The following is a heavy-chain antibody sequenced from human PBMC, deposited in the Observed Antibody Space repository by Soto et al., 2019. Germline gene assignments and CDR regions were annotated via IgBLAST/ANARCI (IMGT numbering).Heavy chain of an antibody. CDR2: ISYDGSNK. V-gene: IGHV3-30*03. CDR1: GFTFSSYG. J-gene: IGHJ6*03. Sequence: QVQLVESGGGVVQPGRSLRLSCAASGFTFSSYGMHWVRQAPGKGLEWVAVISYDGSNKYYADSVKGRFTISRDNSKNTLYLQMNSLRAEDTAVYYCAIPGESTVTTPLYMDVWGKGTTVTVS. D-gene: IGHD4-17*01. CDR3: AIPGESTVTTPLYMDV.